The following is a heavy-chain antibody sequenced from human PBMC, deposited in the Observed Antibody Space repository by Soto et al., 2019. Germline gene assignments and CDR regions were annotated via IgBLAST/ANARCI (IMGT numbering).Heavy chain of an antibody. D-gene: IGHD2-15*01. CDR2: ISGSGGST. CDR1: GFTFSSYA. CDR3: VYSGYCSGGSCYNWFDP. V-gene: IGHV3-23*01. Sequence: PGGSLRLSCAASGFTFSSYAMSWVRQAPGKGLEWVSAISGSGGSTYYADSVKGRFTISRDNSKNTLSLQMNSLRAEDTAVYYCVYSGYCSGGSCYNWFDPWGQGTLVTAPQ. J-gene: IGHJ5*02.